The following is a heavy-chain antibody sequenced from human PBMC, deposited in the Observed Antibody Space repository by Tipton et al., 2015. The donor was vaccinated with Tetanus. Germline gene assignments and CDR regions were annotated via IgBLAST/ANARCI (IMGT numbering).Heavy chain of an antibody. CDR2: ISHDGNSK. CDR3: ARGIYCGTTRCSLGCTFDM. V-gene: IGHV3-30-3*01. Sequence: SLRLSCAASGFTFNSYAMHWVRQAPGKGLEWVAVISHDGNSKYYVDSLKGRFTISRDISKNTLYLQMNSLRPEDTALYYCARGIYCGTTRCSLGCTFDMWGPGKMVTGSS. D-gene: IGHD2-2*01. J-gene: IGHJ3*02. CDR1: GFTFNSYA.